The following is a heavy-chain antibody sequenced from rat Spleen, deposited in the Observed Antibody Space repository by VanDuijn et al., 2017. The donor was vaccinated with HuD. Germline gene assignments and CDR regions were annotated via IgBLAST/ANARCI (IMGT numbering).Heavy chain of an antibody. Sequence: EVQLVKSDGGLVQPGRSLKLSCAASGFTFRNFDMAWVRQAPTKGLEWIASISTGGGNTYYRDSVKGRFTISRDNAKNTQYLQMDSLRSEDTATYYCARHGVYNNYGWFAYWGQGTLVTVSS. V-gene: IGHV5S13*01. CDR2: ISTGGGNT. CDR3: ARHGVYNNYGWFAY. D-gene: IGHD1-10*01. J-gene: IGHJ3*01. CDR1: GFTFRNFD.